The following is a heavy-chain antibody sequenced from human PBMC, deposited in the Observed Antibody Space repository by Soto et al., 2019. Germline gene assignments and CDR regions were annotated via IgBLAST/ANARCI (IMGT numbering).Heavy chain of an antibody. D-gene: IGHD3-16*02. J-gene: IGHJ3*02. CDR3: ARRKTIMITFGGVIADAFDI. CDR2: IYYSGST. V-gene: IGHV4-39*01. CDR1: GGSISSSSYY. Sequence: SETLSLTCTVSGGSISSSSYYWGWIRQPPGKGLEWIGSIYYSGSTYYNPSLKSRVTISVDTSKNQFSLKLSSVTAADTAVYYCARRKTIMITFGGVIADAFDIWGQGTMVTVSS.